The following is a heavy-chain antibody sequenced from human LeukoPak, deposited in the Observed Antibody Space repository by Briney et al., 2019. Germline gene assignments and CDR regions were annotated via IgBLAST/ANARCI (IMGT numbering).Heavy chain of an antibody. Sequence: GGSLRLSCEASRFKFSSYGMHWVRQAPGKGLQWVAVISYDGTNKYYGDSVKGRFSISRDNSKNTLYLQMNNLRAEDTAVYYCARDASYYDFWSGYGYWGQGTLVTVSS. CDR1: RFKFSSYG. CDR2: ISYDGTNK. J-gene: IGHJ4*02. D-gene: IGHD3-3*01. CDR3: ARDASYYDFWSGYGY. V-gene: IGHV3-30*03.